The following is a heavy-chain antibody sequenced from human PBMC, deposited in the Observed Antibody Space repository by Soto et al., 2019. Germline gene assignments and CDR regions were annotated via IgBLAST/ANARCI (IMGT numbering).Heavy chain of an antibody. Sequence: GGSPRLSCVASGFTFSNVAMAWVRQAPGEGLEWVSAISGSGDDTFYADSMKGRFTISRDNSKDTLYLQINSLRAEDTAVYYCANPIPKTGATFGFWGQGTLVSVSS. D-gene: IGHD1-1*01. CDR2: ISGSGDDT. V-gene: IGHV3-23*01. J-gene: IGHJ4*02. CDR1: GFTFSNVA. CDR3: ANPIPKTGATFGF.